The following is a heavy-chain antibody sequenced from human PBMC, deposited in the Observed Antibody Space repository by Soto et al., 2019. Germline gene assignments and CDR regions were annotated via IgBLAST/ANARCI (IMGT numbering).Heavy chain of an antibody. CDR2: VSGSGGGT. CDR3: ARIGPYCGGDCYPDFDF. J-gene: IGHJ4*02. Sequence: GGSLRLSCAASGFTFNTYGMTWVRQAPGKGLEWVSTVSGSGGGTYYADSVKGRFTISRVNSKNTMYLQMSNLRAEDTAVYFCARIGPYCGGDCYPDFDFWGLGTPVTVSS. CDR1: GFTFNTYG. D-gene: IGHD2-21*02. V-gene: IGHV3-23*01.